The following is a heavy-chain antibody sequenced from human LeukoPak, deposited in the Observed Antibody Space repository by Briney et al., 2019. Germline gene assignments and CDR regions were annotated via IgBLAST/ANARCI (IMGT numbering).Heavy chain of an antibody. Sequence: PSETLSLTCTVSGGSISSSSYYWGWIRQPPGTGLEWIGSIYYSGSTYYNPSLKSRVTISVDTSKNQFSLKLSSVTAADTAVYYCARVGYGGNQEPFDYWGQGTLVTVPP. D-gene: IGHD4-23*01. CDR1: GGSISSSSYY. V-gene: IGHV4-39*07. CDR2: IYYSGST. J-gene: IGHJ4*02. CDR3: ARVGYGGNQEPFDY.